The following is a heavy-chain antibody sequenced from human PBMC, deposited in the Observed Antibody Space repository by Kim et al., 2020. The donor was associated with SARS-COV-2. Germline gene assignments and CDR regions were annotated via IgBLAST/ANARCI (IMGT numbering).Heavy chain of an antibody. CDR1: GFTFSSYS. J-gene: IGHJ4*02. CDR2: ISGSGGST. D-gene: IGHD3-10*01. V-gene: IGHV3-23*01. Sequence: GGSLRLSCAASGFTFSSYSMSWVRQAPGKGLEWVSAISGSGGSTYYADSVKGRFTISRDNSKNTLYLQMNSLRAEDTAVYYCAKKGILWFGEPLDYWGQGTLVTVSS. CDR3: AKKGILWFGEPLDY.